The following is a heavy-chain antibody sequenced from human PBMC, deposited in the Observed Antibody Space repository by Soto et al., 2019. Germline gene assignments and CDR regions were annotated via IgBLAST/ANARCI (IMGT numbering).Heavy chain of an antibody. D-gene: IGHD2-2*01. CDR2: INSDASHT. CDR3: VRGGHCITTSCYGNWFDP. Sequence: EVQLVESGGGLVQPGGALGLSCAASGFTFSTYWMHWIRQFPGKGLEWVSRINSDASHTYYADSVQVRFTISNANAKNALHLEMNSLRAEDTAVYYYVRGGHCITTSCYGNWFDPWGQGTLVTVSS. CDR1: GFTFSTYW. J-gene: IGHJ5*02. V-gene: IGHV3-74*01.